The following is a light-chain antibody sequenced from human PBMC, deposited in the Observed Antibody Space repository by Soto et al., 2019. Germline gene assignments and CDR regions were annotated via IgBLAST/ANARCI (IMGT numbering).Light chain of an antibody. J-gene: IGLJ3*02. Sequence: QTVVTQEPSLTVSPGGTVTLTCGSSTGAVSRGHSPYWFQQKPGQAPRTLIYDTSKKHSWTAARFSGSLLGGKAALTLSGAQPEDEAEYYCLLSYSAAWVFGGGTKRDRP. CDR2: DTS. V-gene: IGLV7-46*01. CDR1: TGAVSRGHS. CDR3: LLSYSAAWV.